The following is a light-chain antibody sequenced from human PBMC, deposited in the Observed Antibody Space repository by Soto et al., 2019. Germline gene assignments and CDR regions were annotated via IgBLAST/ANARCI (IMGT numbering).Light chain of an antibody. CDR1: QDITNY. CDR3: PTYDYLPLT. V-gene: IGKV1-33*01. Sequence: DIQMTQSPSSLSASVGDRVTITCQASQDITNYLNWYQQKPGKAPQLLIYDASNLETGVPSRFSGSGSGTDFTFTNSSLQAEDIATYYCPTYDYLPLTFGGGTKVEIE. J-gene: IGKJ4*01. CDR2: DAS.